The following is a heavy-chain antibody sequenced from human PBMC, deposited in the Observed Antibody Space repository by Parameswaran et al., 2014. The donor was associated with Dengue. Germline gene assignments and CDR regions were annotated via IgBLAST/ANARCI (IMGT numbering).Heavy chain of an antibody. J-gene: IGHJ4*02. V-gene: IGHV1-18*01. CDR3: FVPIFGGLIRTGGIDY. CDR2: VSAYKGET. Sequence: WVRQAPGQGLEWMGWVSAYKGETNYAETFQDRVTMTTDTSTNTAYMELRSLTSDDTATYYCFVPIFGGLIRTGGIDYWGQGTLVTVSS. D-gene: IGHD3-3*01.